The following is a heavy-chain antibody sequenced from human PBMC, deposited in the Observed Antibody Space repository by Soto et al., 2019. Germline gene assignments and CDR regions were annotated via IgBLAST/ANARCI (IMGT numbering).Heavy chain of an antibody. V-gene: IGHV3-23*01. J-gene: IGHJ6*02. CDR2: ISGSGGST. D-gene: IGHD1-26*01. CDR1: GFTFSSYA. Sequence: ESGGGLVQPGGSLRLSCAASGFTFSSYAMSWVRQAPGKGLEWVSAISGSGGSTYYADSVKGRFTISRDNSKNTLYLQMNSLRAEDTAVYYCAKSGRATSPYYYYGMDVWGQGTTVTVSS. CDR3: AKSGRATSPYYYYGMDV.